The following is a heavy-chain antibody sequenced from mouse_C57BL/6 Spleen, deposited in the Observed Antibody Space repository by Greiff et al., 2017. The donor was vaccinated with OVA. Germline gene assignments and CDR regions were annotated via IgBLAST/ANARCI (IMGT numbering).Heavy chain of an antibody. V-gene: IGHV3-6*01. D-gene: IGHD2-3*01. CDR1: GYSITSGSY. Sequence: EVKLQESGPGLVKPSQSLSLTCSVTGYSITSGSYWNWIRQFPGNKLEWMGYISYDGSNNYNPSLKNRISITRDTSKNQFFLKLNSVTTEDTATYYCARDEDDGYGREFAYWGQGTLVTVSA. J-gene: IGHJ3*01. CDR3: ARDEDDGYGREFAY. CDR2: ISYDGSN.